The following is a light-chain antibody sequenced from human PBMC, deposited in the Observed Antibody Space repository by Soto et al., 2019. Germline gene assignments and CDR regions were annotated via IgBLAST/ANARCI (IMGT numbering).Light chain of an antibody. V-gene: IGKV1-12*01. Sequence: QITHAPSTLFAYVGNIVTIHWLSSQSISNWLAWYQQKPGKAPKLLIYSASSLHSGVPSRFSGSRSGTDFTLTISSLQPEDFATYYCQQANSFPLTFGQGTRLENK. CDR3: QQANSFPLT. CDR2: SAS. CDR1: QSISNW. J-gene: IGKJ5*01.